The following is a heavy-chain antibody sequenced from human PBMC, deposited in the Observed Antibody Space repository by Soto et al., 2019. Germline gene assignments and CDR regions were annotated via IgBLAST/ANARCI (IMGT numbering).Heavy chain of an antibody. V-gene: IGHV1-2*04. J-gene: IGHJ4*02. CDR3: ARGTATRVFDY. Sequence: QVQLVQSGAEVKKPGASVRVSCKSSGYTFTGYYIHWVRQAPGQGLEWMGWINPNSGGTRYAQKFESWVTISRETSISTAYMELSRLESNDTAVYYCARGTATRVFDYWGQGTLVTVSS. CDR2: INPNSGGT. D-gene: IGHD1-1*01. CDR1: GYTFTGYY.